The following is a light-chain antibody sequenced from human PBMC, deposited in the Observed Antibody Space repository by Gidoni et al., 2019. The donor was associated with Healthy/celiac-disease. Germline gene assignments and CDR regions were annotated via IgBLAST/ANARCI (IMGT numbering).Light chain of an antibody. CDR3: SSYTSSSTLV. CDR2: EVT. CDR1: SSDVGSYSR. J-gene: IGLJ2*01. V-gene: IGLV2-18*02. Sequence: QSALTQPPSVSGSPGQSVTIPCTGTSSDVGSYSRVSWYQQPPGTAPKLMIYEVTNRPSGVPGRFSGSKSGNTASLTISGLQAEDEADYYCSSYTSSSTLVFGGGTKLTVL.